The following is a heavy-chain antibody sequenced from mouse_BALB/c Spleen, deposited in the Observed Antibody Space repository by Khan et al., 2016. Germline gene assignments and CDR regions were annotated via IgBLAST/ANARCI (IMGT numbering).Heavy chain of an antibody. Sequence: QVQLKESGAELARPGASVKLSCKASGYTFTDYYINWVKQRTGQGLEWIGEIYPGSGNTYYNEKFKGQATLTADKSSNTAYMQISRLTSEDSAGYFDARSVYYGSYFDYWGQGTTLTVSA. CDR2: IYPGSGNT. CDR1: GYTFTDYY. CDR3: ARSVYYGSYFDY. J-gene: IGHJ2*01. V-gene: IGHV1-77*01. D-gene: IGHD2-2*01.